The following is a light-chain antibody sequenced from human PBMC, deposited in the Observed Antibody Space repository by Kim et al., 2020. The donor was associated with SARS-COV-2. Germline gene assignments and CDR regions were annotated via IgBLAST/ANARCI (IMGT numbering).Light chain of an antibody. V-gene: IGKV5-2*01. CDR1: RDIDDD. J-gene: IGKJ2*01. CDR2: EAI. Sequence: SATPGDKITIACKASRDIDDDMNWYQQKPGEAPIFIIQEAIKLVPGIPPRFSGSGYGTDFTLTIDNIESEDAAYYFCLQHDKLPYTFGQGTKLEIK. CDR3: LQHDKLPYT.